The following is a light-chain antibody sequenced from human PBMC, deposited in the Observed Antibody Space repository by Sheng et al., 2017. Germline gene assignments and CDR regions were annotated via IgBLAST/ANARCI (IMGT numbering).Light chain of an antibody. CDR1: QSVSNY. J-gene: IGKJ4*01. CDR2: SAT. CDR3: QHYYNTPFT. Sequence: DIQMTQSPSSLSASVGDRVTITCRASQSVSNYLNWYQQKPGKAPKVLIYSATSLQGGVPSRFGGSGSGTVFTLTISSLQPEDFATYYCQHYYNTPFTFGGGTKVEIK. V-gene: IGKV1-39*01.